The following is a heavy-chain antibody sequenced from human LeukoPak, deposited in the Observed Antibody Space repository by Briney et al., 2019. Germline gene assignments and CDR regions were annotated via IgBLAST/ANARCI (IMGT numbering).Heavy chain of an antibody. CDR3: ARPRLEYCSGGSCFDAFDI. D-gene: IGHD2-15*01. CDR1: GFTFSRYW. J-gene: IGHJ3*02. CDR2: ISGSGSTT. V-gene: IGHV3-23*01. Sequence: GGSLRLSCAASGFTFSRYWMSWVRQAPGQGREWVSAISGSGSTTYYADSVKGRFTISRDNSKNTLFLQMNSLTAEDTAIYSCARPRLEYCSGGSCFDAFDIWGQRTMVTVSS.